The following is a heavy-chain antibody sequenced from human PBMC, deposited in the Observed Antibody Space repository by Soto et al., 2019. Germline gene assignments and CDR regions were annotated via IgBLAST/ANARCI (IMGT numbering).Heavy chain of an antibody. Sequence: GGSLRLSCAASGFTFSSYGMHWARQAPGKGLEWVAVISYDGSNKYYADSVKGRFTISRDNSKNTLYLQMNSLRAEDTAVYYCAKDLTLVYDYDFWSRYFENWGMDVRGQGTTVTVS. CDR1: GFTFSSYG. CDR2: ISYDGSNK. J-gene: IGHJ6*02. CDR3: AKDLTLVYDYDFWSRYFENWGMDV. V-gene: IGHV3-30*18. D-gene: IGHD3-3*01.